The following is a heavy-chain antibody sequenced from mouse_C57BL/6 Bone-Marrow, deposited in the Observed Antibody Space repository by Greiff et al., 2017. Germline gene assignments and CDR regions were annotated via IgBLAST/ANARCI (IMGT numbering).Heavy chain of an antibody. Sequence: EVKVEESGGGLVQPGGSLSLSCAASGFTFTDYYMSWVRQPPGKALEWLGFIRNKANGYTTEYSASVKGRFTISRDNSQSILYLQMNALRAEDSATYYCARLSYYYAMDYWGQGTSVTVSS. CDR1: GFTFTDYY. V-gene: IGHV7-3*01. CDR3: ARLSYYYAMDY. CDR2: IRNKANGYTT. J-gene: IGHJ4*01.